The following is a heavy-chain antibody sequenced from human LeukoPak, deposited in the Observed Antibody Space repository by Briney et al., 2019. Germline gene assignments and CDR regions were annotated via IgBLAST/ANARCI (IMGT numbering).Heavy chain of an antibody. D-gene: IGHD3-10*01. J-gene: IGHJ5*02. CDR3: ASRFGTGNLNWFDP. V-gene: IGHV5-51*04. Sequence: GESLKISCKVSGSTFTSDWIAWVRQTPGKGLEWMGITYLRDSQTRYSPSFQGQVTISVDKPTTTAYLQWRSLEASDTAMYYCASRFGTGNLNWFDPWGQGTLVTVSS. CDR2: TYLRDSQT. CDR1: GSTFTSDW.